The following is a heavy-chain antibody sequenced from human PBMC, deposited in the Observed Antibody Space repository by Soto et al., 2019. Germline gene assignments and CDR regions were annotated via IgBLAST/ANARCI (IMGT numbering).Heavy chain of an antibody. V-gene: IGHV3-53*01. J-gene: IGHJ4*02. CDR1: GFSVSGNH. Sequence: GGSLRLSCAASGFSVSGNHMNWVRQAPGKGLEWVALIYSGGYTYYADSVKGRFTISRDISKNTLFLQMNSLRVEDTAVYFCAKEKVGPFDYWGQGALVTVSS. CDR3: AKEKVGPFDY. CDR2: IYSGGYT.